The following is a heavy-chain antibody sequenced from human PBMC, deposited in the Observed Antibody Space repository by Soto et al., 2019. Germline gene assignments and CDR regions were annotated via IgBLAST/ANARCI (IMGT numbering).Heavy chain of an antibody. D-gene: IGHD5-12*01. V-gene: IGHV3-21*01. CDR2: SSSSSKYI. CDR3: ARDPHRPGSNPDALDI. Sequence: GGSLRLSCTASGFTFSSYSMNWVRQAPGKGLEWVSSSSSSSKYIYYADSVKGRFTISRDNAKNSLYLQMNTLGADDTAVYYCARDPHRPGSNPDALDIWGQGTMVTVSS. CDR1: GFTFSSYS. J-gene: IGHJ3*02.